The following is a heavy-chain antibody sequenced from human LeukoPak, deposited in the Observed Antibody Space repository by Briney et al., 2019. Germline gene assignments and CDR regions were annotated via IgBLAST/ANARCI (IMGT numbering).Heavy chain of an antibody. V-gene: IGHV4-34*01. J-gene: IGHJ3*02. Sequence: SETLSLTCAVYGESFSGYFWNWIRQPPGKGLEWIGEINHSGSTSNHNPSLKSRVTMSVDTSKNQFSLQLNSVTPEDTAVYYCARDLLTYSSGWYTAHDAFDIWGQGTMVTVSS. CDR2: INHSGSTS. CDR1: GESFSGYF. CDR3: ARDLLTYSSGWYTAHDAFDI. D-gene: IGHD6-19*01.